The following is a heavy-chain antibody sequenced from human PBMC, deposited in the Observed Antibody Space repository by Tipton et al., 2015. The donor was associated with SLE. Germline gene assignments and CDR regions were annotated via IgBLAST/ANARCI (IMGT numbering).Heavy chain of an antibody. V-gene: IGHV4-59*11. CDR3: AREGTYGPESFNI. Sequence: TLSLTCTVSGGSISSHYWSLSRQPPGKGLEWIGYINYSGSANYNPSLKSRVTISVDTSKNQFSLKLSSVTAADTAVYYCAREGTYGPESFNIWGQGTMVTVSS. CDR1: GGSISSHY. J-gene: IGHJ3*02. CDR2: INYSGSA. D-gene: IGHD3-10*01.